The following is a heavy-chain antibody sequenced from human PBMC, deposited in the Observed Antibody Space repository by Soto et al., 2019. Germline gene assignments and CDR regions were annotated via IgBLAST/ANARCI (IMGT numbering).Heavy chain of an antibody. D-gene: IGHD1-1*01. V-gene: IGHV1-18*01. J-gene: IGHJ5*02. CDR2: IGADNGDT. Sequence: QVQLVQSGAEVKKPGASVKVSCKASGYTFSTYGFSWVRQAPGQGLEWMGWIGADNGDTNYAQNFQGRVTMTTDTSTNTSYMELRSLTSAETSGYFCARDWKGAEGVDPWGQGTLVTVSS. CDR1: GYTFSTYG. CDR3: ARDWKGAEGVDP.